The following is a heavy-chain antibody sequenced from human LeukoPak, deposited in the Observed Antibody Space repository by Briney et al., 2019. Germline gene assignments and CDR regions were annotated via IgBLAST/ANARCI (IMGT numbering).Heavy chain of an antibody. CDR3: ARDAVVPASLLDY. CDR2: IYYSGST. D-gene: IGHD2-2*01. V-gene: IGHV4-39*07. CDR1: GGSISSSSYY. J-gene: IGHJ4*02. Sequence: PSETLSLTCTVSGGSISSSSYYWGWIRQPPGKGLEWIGNIYYSGSTNYNPSLKSRVTISVDTSKNQFSLKLSSVTAADTAVYYCARDAVVPASLLDYWGQGTLVTVSS.